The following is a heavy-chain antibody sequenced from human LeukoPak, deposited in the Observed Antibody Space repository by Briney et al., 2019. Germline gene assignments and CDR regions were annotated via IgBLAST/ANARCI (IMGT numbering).Heavy chain of an antibody. J-gene: IGHJ5*02. CDR1: GFTFSSSA. D-gene: IGHD6-6*01. CDR3: AKSGSSRFDA. CDR2: ISGSGDRT. Sequence: GGSLRLSCAASGFTFSSSAMSWVRQAPGKGLEWVSAISGSGDRTYAVSVKGRFTISRDYSKNTLYLQMNSLRAGDTAIYYCAKSGSSRFDAWGQGTLVTVSS. V-gene: IGHV3-23*01.